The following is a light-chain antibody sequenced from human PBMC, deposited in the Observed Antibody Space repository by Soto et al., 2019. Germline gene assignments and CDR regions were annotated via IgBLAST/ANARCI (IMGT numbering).Light chain of an antibody. V-gene: IGKV1-5*03. CDR1: QSVSIW. J-gene: IGKJ1*01. Sequence: DIQMTQSPSTLSASEGHRVTISCRASQSVSIWLAWYQQKPGRAPKLLIYKSSILESGVPSRFSGSGSGTEFTLTISSLQPDDFATYYCQQFNTSPWTFGQGTKVDIK. CDR3: QQFNTSPWT. CDR2: KSS.